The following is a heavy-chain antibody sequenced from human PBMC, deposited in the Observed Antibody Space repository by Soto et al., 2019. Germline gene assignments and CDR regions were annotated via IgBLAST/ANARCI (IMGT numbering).Heavy chain of an antibody. CDR3: ARREGDCRGGSCPYYHD. CDR1: GGSISSSDG. Sequence: QVQLQESGPGQVKHSETLYLTCTVSGGSISSSDGWSWVRQTPGNGLEWIGEIYHSGSTNYNPSLKSRVTLSLDKSKNHFSLSLNFVTAADTAVYYCARREGDCRGGSCPYYHDWGQGTLVTASS. J-gene: IGHJ4*02. CDR2: IYHSGST. D-gene: IGHD2-15*01. V-gene: IGHV4-4*02.